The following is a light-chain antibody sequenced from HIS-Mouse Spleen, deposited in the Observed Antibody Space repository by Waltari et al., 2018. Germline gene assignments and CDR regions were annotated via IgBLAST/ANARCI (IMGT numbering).Light chain of an antibody. J-gene: IGKJ4*01. CDR3: QQRSNLPPLT. CDR2: DAS. V-gene: IGKV3-11*01. Sequence: EIVLTQSPATLSLSPGERATLSCRASQSVSSYLAWYQQKPGQAPRLLIYDASNRATGIPARFSGSGSGTDFTLTISSLEPEDFAVYYCQQRSNLPPLTFGGGTK. CDR1: QSVSSY.